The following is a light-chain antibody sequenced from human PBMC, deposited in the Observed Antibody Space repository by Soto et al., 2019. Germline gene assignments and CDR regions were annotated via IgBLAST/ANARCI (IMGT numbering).Light chain of an antibody. CDR3: SSYAGHNNYV. J-gene: IGLJ1*01. CDR1: SSDIGGNNY. V-gene: IGLV2-8*01. Sequence: QSALTQPPSASGSPGQSVTISCTGTSSDIGGNNYVSRYQHHPGKDPKLIIYEVTKRPSGVPDRVSGSESGNTAFLTVSGTQTEDEGDYYCSSYAGHNNYVFATGTKLTVL. CDR2: EVT.